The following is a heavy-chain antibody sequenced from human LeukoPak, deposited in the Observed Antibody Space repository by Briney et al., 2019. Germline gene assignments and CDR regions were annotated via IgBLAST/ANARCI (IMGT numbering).Heavy chain of an antibody. CDR3: ATGIVGATRTDY. D-gene: IGHD1-26*01. V-gene: IGHV3-66*01. J-gene: IGHJ4*02. CDR1: GFTVSSNY. CDR2: IYGGGST. Sequence: GGSLRLSCAASGFTVSSNYMSWVRQAPGKGLEWVSVIYGGGSTYYADSVKGRFTISRDNSKNTLYLQMNSLRAEDTAVYYCATGIVGATRTDYWGQGTLVTVSS.